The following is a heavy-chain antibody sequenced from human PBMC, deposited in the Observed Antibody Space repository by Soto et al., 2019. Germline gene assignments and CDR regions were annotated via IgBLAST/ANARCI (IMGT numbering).Heavy chain of an antibody. V-gene: IGHV4-59*01. CDR2: IYYSGST. D-gene: IGHD2-8*01. J-gene: IGHJ4*02. Sequence: QVQLQESGPGLVMPSETLSLTCSVSGGSITNRYWSWIRQPPGKGLEWIGCIYYSGSTKHNPSLNSRVTISVDTSKNQFSLKLSSVTAADTALYYCARGGLAYCTKGVCHPFDFWGQGTLVTVSS. CDR3: ARGGLAYCTKGVCHPFDF. CDR1: GGSITNRY.